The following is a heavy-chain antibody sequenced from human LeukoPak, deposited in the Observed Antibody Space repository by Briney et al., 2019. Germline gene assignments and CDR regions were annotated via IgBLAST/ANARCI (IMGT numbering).Heavy chain of an antibody. D-gene: IGHD3-22*01. V-gene: IGHV4-39*02. Sequence: PSETLSPTCTVSGGSISSSSYYWGWIRQPPGKGPEWIGSIYYSGSTYYNPSLKSRVTISVDTSKNQFSLKLSSVTAADTAVYYCARESYYDSSGYYYNFDYWGQGTLVTVSS. CDR1: GGSISSSSYY. CDR3: ARESYYDSSGYYYNFDY. J-gene: IGHJ4*02. CDR2: IYYSGST.